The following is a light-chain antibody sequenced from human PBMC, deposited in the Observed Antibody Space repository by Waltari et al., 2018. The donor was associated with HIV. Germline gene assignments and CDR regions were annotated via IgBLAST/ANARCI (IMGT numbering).Light chain of an antibody. J-gene: IGLJ2*01. CDR2: SNT. Sequence: QSVLTQSPSASGTPGQRVTISCSGSSSNIGSNTVNWYQQLPGTAPKLLIYSNTQLPAGGPGRFAGPKSGTSASLAIRGLQSEDEADYYCAAWDDSLNGHVVFGGGTKLTVL. CDR1: SSNIGSNT. V-gene: IGLV1-44*01. CDR3: AAWDDSLNGHVV.